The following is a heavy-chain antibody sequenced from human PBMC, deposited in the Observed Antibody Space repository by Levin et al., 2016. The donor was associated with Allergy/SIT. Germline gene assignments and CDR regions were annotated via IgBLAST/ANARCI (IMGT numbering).Heavy chain of an antibody. J-gene: IGHJ4*02. CDR3: AKDVDSGYDSYYFDY. Sequence: GESLKISCAASGFTFSSYAMSWVRQAPGKGLEWVSAISGSGGSTYYADSVKGRFTISRDNSKNTLYLQMNSLRAEDTAVYYCAKDVDSGYDSYYFDYWGQGTLVTVSS. D-gene: IGHD5-12*01. V-gene: IGHV3-23*01. CDR2: ISGSGGST. CDR1: GFTFSSYA.